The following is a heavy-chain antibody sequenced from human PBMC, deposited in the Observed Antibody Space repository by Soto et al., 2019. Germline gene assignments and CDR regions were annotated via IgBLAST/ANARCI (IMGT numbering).Heavy chain of an antibody. CDR2: IYYSGST. Sequence: SETLSLTCTVSGGSISSYYWSWIRQPPGKGLEWIGYIYYSGSTNYNPSLKSRVTISVDTSKNQFSLKLSSVTAADTAVYYCARDQYYYDSSGYLNAFAIWGQGTMVTVS. V-gene: IGHV4-59*01. CDR1: GGSISSYY. CDR3: ARDQYYYDSSGYLNAFAI. J-gene: IGHJ3*02. D-gene: IGHD3-22*01.